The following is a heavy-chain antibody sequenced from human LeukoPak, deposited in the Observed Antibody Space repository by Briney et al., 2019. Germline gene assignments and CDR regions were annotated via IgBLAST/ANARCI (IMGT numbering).Heavy chain of an antibody. CDR3: ARDFTPEWFDIH. CDR2: ISYDGNNK. V-gene: IGHV3-30*03. CDR1: GFIFSSYG. J-gene: IGHJ4*02. D-gene: IGHD3-3*01. Sequence: GGSLRLSCAASGFIFSSYGMHWVRQAPGKGLEWVAVISYDGNNKYYADSIKGRFTISRDNSKNTLYLQMNSLRAEDAAVYYCARDFTPEWFDIHWGQGTLVTVS.